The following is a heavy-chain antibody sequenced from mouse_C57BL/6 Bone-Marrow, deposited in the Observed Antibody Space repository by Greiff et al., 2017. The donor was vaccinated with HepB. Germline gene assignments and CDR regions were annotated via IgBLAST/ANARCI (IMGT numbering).Heavy chain of an antibody. Sequence: VMLVESGPDLVQPSQSLSITCTVSGFSLTNYGVHWVRQSPGKGLEWLGAIWSGGSPDYNAAFISRLSISKDNSESQVFFKMNSLQADDTAIYYCARMAYYSNSNYFDNWGQGTTLTVSS. V-gene: IGHV2-2*01. CDR3: ARMAYYSNSNYFDN. CDR2: IWSGGSP. J-gene: IGHJ2*01. D-gene: IGHD2-5*01. CDR1: GFSLTNYG.